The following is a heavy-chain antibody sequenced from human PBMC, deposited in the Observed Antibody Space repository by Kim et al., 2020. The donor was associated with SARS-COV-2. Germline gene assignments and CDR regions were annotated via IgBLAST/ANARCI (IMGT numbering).Heavy chain of an antibody. CDR1: GFTVDSYA. CDR2: IISMT. CDR3: GKWYGYNWNDAIDY. J-gene: IGHJ4*02. D-gene: IGHD1-1*01. Sequence: GGSLRLSCAASGFTVDSYAMNWVRQAPGKGLEWVSSIISMTYYTDSVKCRFTTSRANSKNRVYLQMNSLRAEDTAVYYCGKWYGYNWNDAIDYWGQGTMVTVSS. V-gene: IGHV3-23*05.